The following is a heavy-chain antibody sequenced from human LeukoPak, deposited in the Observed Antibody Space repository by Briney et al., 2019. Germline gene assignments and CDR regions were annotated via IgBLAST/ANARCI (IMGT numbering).Heavy chain of an antibody. CDR1: GFTFSTFD. CDR3: ARSIAVAGPYYFDY. D-gene: IGHD6-19*01. CDR2: IRGSDGST. V-gene: IGHV3-23*01. Sequence: GGSLRLSCEASGFTFSTFDMSWVRQAPGKGLEWVSVIRGSDGSTYYADSVKGRFSISKDSSKDTLYLQMKSLRAEDTAVYYCARSIAVAGPYYFDYWGQGTLVTVSS. J-gene: IGHJ4*02.